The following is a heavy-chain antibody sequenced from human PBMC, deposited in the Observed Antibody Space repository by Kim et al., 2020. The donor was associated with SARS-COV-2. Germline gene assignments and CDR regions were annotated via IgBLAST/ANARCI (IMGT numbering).Heavy chain of an antibody. CDR3: ARDIQDLYRNYYGMDV. D-gene: IGHD1-1*01. CDR1: GGSISSGGYY. Sequence: SETLSLTCTVSGGSISSGGYYWSWIRQHPGKGLEWIGYIYYSGSTYYNPSLKSRVTISVDTSKNQFSLKLSSVTAADTAVYYCARDIQDLYRNYYGMDVWGQGTTVTVSS. CDR2: IYYSGST. J-gene: IGHJ6*02. V-gene: IGHV4-31*03.